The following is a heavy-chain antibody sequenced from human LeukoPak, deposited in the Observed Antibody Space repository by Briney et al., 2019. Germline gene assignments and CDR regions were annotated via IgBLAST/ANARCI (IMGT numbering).Heavy chain of an antibody. Sequence: GGSLRLSCAASGFTFSSYAMSWVRQAPGKGLEWVSAISGSGGSTYYADSVKGRFTISRDSSKNTLYLQMNSLRAEDTAVYYCAKSEVRYSSSWYDYWGQGTLVTVSS. V-gene: IGHV3-23*01. CDR1: GFTFSSYA. CDR2: ISGSGGST. D-gene: IGHD6-13*01. J-gene: IGHJ4*02. CDR3: AKSEVRYSSSWYDY.